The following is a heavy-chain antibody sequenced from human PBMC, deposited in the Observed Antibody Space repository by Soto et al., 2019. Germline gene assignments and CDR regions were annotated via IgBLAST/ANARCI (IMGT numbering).Heavy chain of an antibody. CDR1: GGSISRSSYY. CDR2: IYYIGST. CDR3: ARHDYGGFGL. Sequence: QLQLQESGPGLVKPSETLSLTCTVSGGSISRSSYYWGWIRQPPGKGLEWIGSIYYIGSTYYNPSLKSRVTISVDTSKNQFSLKLSSVTAADTAVYYCARHDYGGFGLWGQGTLVTVSS. V-gene: IGHV4-39*01. D-gene: IGHD4-17*01. J-gene: IGHJ4*02.